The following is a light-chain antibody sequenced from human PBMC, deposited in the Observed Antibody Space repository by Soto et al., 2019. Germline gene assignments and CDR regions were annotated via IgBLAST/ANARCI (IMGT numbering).Light chain of an antibody. V-gene: IGKV3-20*01. J-gene: IGKJ1*01. CDR1: QSFTTSQ. Sequence: EIVLTQSPGTLSLSPGERATLFCRASQSFTTSQLAWYQQRPVQPPRVLIFGASSRATGIPDRFSGSGSGTDFTLTISRLEPEDSAVYYCQQHASSPRTFGQGTKV. CDR2: GAS. CDR3: QQHASSPRT.